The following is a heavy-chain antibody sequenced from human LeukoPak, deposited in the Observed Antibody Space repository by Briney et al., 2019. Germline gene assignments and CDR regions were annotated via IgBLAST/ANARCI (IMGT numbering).Heavy chain of an antibody. D-gene: IGHD3-22*01. Sequence: GGSLRLSCAASGFTFSSYGMPWVRQAPGKGLEWVAVISYDGSNKYYADSVKGRFTISRDNSKNTLYLQMNSLGAEDTAVYYCAKPDYYDSSAVDYWGQGTLVTVSS. CDR3: AKPDYYDSSAVDY. V-gene: IGHV3-30*18. J-gene: IGHJ4*02. CDR1: GFTFSSYG. CDR2: ISYDGSNK.